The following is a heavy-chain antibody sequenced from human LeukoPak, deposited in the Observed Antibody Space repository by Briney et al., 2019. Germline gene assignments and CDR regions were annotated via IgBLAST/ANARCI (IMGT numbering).Heavy chain of an antibody. V-gene: IGHV1-2*06. Sequence: ASVKVSCKASGGTFTGYYMHWVRQAPGQGLEWMGRINPNSGGTNYAQKFQGRVTMTRDTSISTAYMELSRLRSDDTAVYYCARDRVFGELNYYYMDVWGKGTTVTVSS. CDR1: GGTFTGYY. CDR2: INPNSGGT. J-gene: IGHJ6*03. D-gene: IGHD3-10*02. CDR3: ARDRVFGELNYYYMDV.